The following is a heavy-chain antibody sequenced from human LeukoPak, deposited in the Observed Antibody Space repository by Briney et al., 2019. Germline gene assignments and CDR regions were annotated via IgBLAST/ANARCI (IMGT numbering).Heavy chain of an antibody. CDR3: ARSSTLHPIAARPGYMDV. J-gene: IGHJ6*03. CDR2: IYYSGST. CDR1: GGSISSYY. D-gene: IGHD6-6*01. V-gene: IGHV4-59*01. Sequence: PSETLSLTCTVSGGSISSYYWSWIRQPPGKGLEWIGYIYYSGSTNYNPSLKSRVTISVDTSKNQFSLKLSSVTAADTAVYYCARSSTLHPIAARPGYMDVWGKGTTVTVSS.